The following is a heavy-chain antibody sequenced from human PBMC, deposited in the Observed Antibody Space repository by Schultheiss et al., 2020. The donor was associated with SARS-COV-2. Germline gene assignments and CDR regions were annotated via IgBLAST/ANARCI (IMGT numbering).Heavy chain of an antibody. V-gene: IGHV3-64D*06. CDR2: ISSNGGST. J-gene: IGHJ4*02. Sequence: GESLKISCSASGFTFSSYAMHWVRQAPGKGLEYVSAISSNGGSTYYADSVKGRFTISRDNSKNTLYLQMSSLRAEDTAVYYCARVGHYYDSSGYYYWGQGTLVTVSS. CDR3: ARVGHYYDSSGYYY. CDR1: GFTFSSYA. D-gene: IGHD3-22*01.